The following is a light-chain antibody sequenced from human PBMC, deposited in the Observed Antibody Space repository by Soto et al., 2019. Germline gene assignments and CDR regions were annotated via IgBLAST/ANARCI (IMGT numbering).Light chain of an antibody. Sequence: EIVLTQSPLSLPVTPGEPASISCRSSQNLLHSNGYNYLNWYLQKPGQSPQLLIYLGSNRASGVPDRFSGSGSGTDFTLTINRVEAEDGGLDFCAQGLATPFTFGGGTKVEIK. CDR1: QNLLHSNGYNY. CDR3: AQGLATPFT. CDR2: LGS. J-gene: IGKJ4*01. V-gene: IGKV2-28*01.